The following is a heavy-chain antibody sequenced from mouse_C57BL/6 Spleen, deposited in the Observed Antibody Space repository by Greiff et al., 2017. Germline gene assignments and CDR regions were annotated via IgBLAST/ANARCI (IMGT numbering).Heavy chain of an antibody. Sequence: QVQLQQPGTELVKPGASVKLSCKASGYTFTSYWMHWVKQRPGQGLEWIGEILPGSGSTNYNEKFKGKATFTADTASNTAYMQLSSLTTEDSAIYYCARGRDAMDYWGQGTSVTVSS. CDR2: ILPGSGST. CDR3: ARGRDAMDY. CDR1: GYTFTSYW. V-gene: IGHV1-9*01. J-gene: IGHJ4*01.